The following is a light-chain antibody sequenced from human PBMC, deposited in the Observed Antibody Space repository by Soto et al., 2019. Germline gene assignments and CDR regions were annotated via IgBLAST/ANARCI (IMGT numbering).Light chain of an antibody. CDR3: QQYINYPWT. CDR1: QSVSNNY. Sequence: EIVLTQSPGTLSLSPGERATLSCRASQSVSNNYLAWYQQKPGQAPRLLIYGASTRATGIPARFSGSGSGTEFTLTISSLQPDDFAIYYCQQYINYPWTFGQGTKVDIK. CDR2: GAS. J-gene: IGKJ1*01. V-gene: IGKV3-20*01.